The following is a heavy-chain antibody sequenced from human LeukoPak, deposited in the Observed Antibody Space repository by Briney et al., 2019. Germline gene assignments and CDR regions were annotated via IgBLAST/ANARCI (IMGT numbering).Heavy chain of an antibody. Sequence: PGGSLRLSCAASGFTFTSYSMNWVRQAPGKGLEWVSYISSSSNTIYYADSVKGRFTISRDNSRDTLYLQMNSLRPEDTAVYHCARDQYYESSGSDAFDIWGQGTMVTVSS. CDR2: ISSSSNTI. D-gene: IGHD3-22*01. CDR1: GFTFTSYS. J-gene: IGHJ3*02. CDR3: ARDQYYESSGSDAFDI. V-gene: IGHV3-48*01.